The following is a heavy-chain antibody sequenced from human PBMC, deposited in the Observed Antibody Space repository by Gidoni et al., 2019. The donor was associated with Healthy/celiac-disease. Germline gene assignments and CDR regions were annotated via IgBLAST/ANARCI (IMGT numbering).Heavy chain of an antibody. CDR1: GRSISSYY. CDR2: IYYSGST. J-gene: IGHJ5*02. V-gene: IGHV4-59*01. D-gene: IGHD3-16*02. CDR3: ASSYRWRDWFDP. Sequence: QVQLQESGPGLVKPSETLSLTCTFSGRSISSYYWSWIRQPPGKGLEWIGYIYYSGSTNYNPSLKSRVTISVDTSKNQFSLKLSSVTAADTAVYYCASSYRWRDWFDPWGQGTLVTVSS.